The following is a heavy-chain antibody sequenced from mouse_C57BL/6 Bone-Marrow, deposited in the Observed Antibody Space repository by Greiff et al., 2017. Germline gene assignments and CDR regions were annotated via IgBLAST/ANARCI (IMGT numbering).Heavy chain of an antibody. Sequence: QVQLQQSGAELARPGASVKLSCKASGYTFTSYGISWVKQRTGQGLEWIGEIYPRSGNPYYNEKFKGKATLTADKSSSTAYMELRSLTSEDSAVYFCARDGDDYDVDYWGQGTTLTVSS. CDR2: IYPRSGNP. CDR3: ARDGDDYDVDY. D-gene: IGHD2-4*01. CDR1: GYTFTSYG. J-gene: IGHJ2*01. V-gene: IGHV1-81*01.